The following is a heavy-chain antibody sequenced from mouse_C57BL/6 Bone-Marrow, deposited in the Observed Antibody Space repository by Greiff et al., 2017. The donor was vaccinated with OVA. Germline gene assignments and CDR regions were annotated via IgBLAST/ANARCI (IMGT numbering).Heavy chain of an antibody. D-gene: IGHD2-2*01. CDR3: ARGPPYGYDETWFAY. Sequence: VQLKQSGPGLVKPSQSLSLTCSVTGYSITSGYYWNWIRQFPGNKLEWMGYISYDGSNNYNPSLKNRISITRDTSKNQFFLKLNSVTTEDTATYYCARGPPYGYDETWFAYWGQGTLVTVSA. CDR2: ISYDGSN. CDR1: GYSITSGYY. J-gene: IGHJ3*01. V-gene: IGHV3-6*01.